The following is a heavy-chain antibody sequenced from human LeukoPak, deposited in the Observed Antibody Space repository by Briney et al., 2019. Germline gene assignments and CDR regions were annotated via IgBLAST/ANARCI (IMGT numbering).Heavy chain of an antibody. CDR1: GFTFSSYD. CDR3: ARVLGDGYTFDY. V-gene: IGHV3-13*01. Sequence: GGSLRLSCAASGFTFSSYDMHWVRQATGKGLEWVSAIGTAGDTYYSGSVKGRFTISRENAKNSLYLQMNSLRAGDTAVYYCARVLGDGYTFDYWGQGTLVTVSS. J-gene: IGHJ4*02. CDR2: IGTAGDT. D-gene: IGHD5-24*01.